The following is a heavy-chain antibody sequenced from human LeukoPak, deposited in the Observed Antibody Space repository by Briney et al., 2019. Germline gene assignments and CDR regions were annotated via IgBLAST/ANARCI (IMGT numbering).Heavy chain of an antibody. CDR3: ARNGTVTVSGTKFNYFDY. CDR2: IYHSGST. CDR1: GGSISSSSYY. Sequence: SETLSLTGTVSGGSISSSSYYWGWIRQPPGKGLEWIGSIYHSGSTHYNPSLKSRLTIFVDTSKNQFSLKVNSVTAADTAVYYCARNGTVTVSGTKFNYFDYWGQGTLVTVSS. J-gene: IGHJ4*02. V-gene: IGHV4-39*01. D-gene: IGHD4-17*01.